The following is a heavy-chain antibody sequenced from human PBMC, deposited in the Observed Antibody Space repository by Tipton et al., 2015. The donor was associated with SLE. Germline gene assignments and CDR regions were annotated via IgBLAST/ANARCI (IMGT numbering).Heavy chain of an antibody. Sequence: TLSLTCTVSGGSIYGGAYYWNWIRQHPGKGLEWIGNIYYSGSTKYNPSLKSRLTISIDTSQNQFSLNLRSVTAADTAVYYCARLWWYLDYWGQGTLVTVSS. V-gene: IGHV4-31*03. D-gene: IGHD2-8*02. CDR3: ARLWWYLDY. J-gene: IGHJ4*02. CDR1: GGSIYGGAYY. CDR2: IYYSGST.